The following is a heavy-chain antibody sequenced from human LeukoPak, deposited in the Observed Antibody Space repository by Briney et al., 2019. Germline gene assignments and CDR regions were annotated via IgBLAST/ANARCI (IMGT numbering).Heavy chain of an antibody. J-gene: IGHJ4*02. V-gene: IGHV3-7*01. D-gene: IGHD3-10*01. CDR3: ARSPTYYYGSGSHLGYFDY. Sequence: AGGSLRLSCAASGFTFSSYWMNWVRQAPGKGLEWVANIKQDGSEKYYVDSVKGRFTISRDNAKNSLYLQMNSLRAEDTAVYYCARSPTYYYGSGSHLGYFDYWGQGTLVTVSS. CDR2: IKQDGSEK. CDR1: GFTFSSYW.